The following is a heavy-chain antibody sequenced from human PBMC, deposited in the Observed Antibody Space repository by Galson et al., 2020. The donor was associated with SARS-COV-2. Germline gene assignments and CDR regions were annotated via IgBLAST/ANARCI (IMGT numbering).Heavy chain of an antibody. J-gene: IGHJ6*02. CDR2: IYPGDSDT. CDR1: GYSFTSYW. Sequence: GESLKISCKGSGYSFTSYWIGWVRQMPGKGLEWMGIIYPGDSDTRYSPSFQGQVTISADKSISTAYLQWSSLKASDTAMYYCARINGGPMVRGVDYYYGMDVWGQGTTVTVSS. V-gene: IGHV5-51*01. CDR3: ARINGGPMVRGVDYYYGMDV. D-gene: IGHD3-10*01.